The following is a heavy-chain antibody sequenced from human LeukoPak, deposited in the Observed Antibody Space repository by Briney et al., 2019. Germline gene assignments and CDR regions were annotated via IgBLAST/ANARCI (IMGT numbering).Heavy chain of an antibody. V-gene: IGHV1-69*06. CDR3: ARDSGERGSGSYLIAY. D-gene: IGHD3-10*01. Sequence: SVKVSCKASGGTFSSYAISWVRQAPGQGLEWMGGIIPIFGTANYAQKFQGRVTITADKSTSTVYMELSSLRSDDTAVYYCARDSGERGSGSYLIAYWGQGTLVTVSS. CDR1: GGTFSSYA. CDR2: IIPIFGTA. J-gene: IGHJ4*02.